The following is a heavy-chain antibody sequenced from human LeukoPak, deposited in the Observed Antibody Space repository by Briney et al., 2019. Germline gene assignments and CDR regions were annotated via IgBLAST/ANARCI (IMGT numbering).Heavy chain of an antibody. Sequence: PGGSLRLSCAASGFTFSSYGMHWVRQAPGKGLEWVAVISYDGSNKYYADSVKGRFTISRDNSKNTLYLQMNSLRAEDTAVYYCAKDRELLPDYWGQGTLVTVSS. D-gene: IGHD2-15*01. CDR3: AKDRELLPDY. CDR2: ISYDGSNK. V-gene: IGHV3-30*18. CDR1: GFTFSSYG. J-gene: IGHJ4*02.